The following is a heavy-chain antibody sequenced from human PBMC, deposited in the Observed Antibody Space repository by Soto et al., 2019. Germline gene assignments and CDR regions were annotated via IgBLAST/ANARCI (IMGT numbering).Heavy chain of an antibody. CDR1: GFTFSSYA. Sequence: GGSLRLSCAASGFTFSSYAMSWVRQAPGKGLEWVSAISGRGGSTYYADSVKGRFTISRDNYKNTLYLQMNRQRAEDTDIYKWGKDENKFHWPNYGGQGTLVTVSS. V-gene: IGHV3-23*01. D-gene: IGHD3-9*01. CDR3: GKDENKFHWPNY. CDR2: ISGRGGST. J-gene: IGHJ4*02.